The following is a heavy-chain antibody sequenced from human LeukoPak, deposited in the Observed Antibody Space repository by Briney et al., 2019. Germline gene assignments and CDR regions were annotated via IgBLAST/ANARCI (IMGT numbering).Heavy chain of an antibody. V-gene: IGHV5-51*01. Sequence: PGESLKISCKGSGYSFTSYWIGWVRQMPGKGLEWMGIIYPGDSDTRYSPSFQGQVTISADKSISTAYLQWSSLKASDTAMYYCARAANLRRGYSGYDYSPFDYWGQGTLVTVSS. CDR1: GYSFTSYW. CDR3: ARAANLRRGYSGYDYSPFDY. D-gene: IGHD5-12*01. CDR2: IYPGDSDT. J-gene: IGHJ4*02.